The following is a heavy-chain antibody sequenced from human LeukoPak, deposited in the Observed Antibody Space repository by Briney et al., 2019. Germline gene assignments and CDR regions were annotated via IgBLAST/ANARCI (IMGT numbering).Heavy chain of an antibody. J-gene: IGHJ4*02. D-gene: IGHD6-13*01. CDR2: IFPSGGEI. CDR1: GFTFSTFA. V-gene: IGHV3-23*01. Sequence: PGGSLRLSCAASGFTFSTFAMIWVRQPPGKGLEWVSSIFPSGGEIHYADSVRGRFTISRDNSKNTLYLQMNSLRAEDTAVYYCAKDAIDIYSSSWLWYFDYWGQGTLVTVSS. CDR3: AKDAIDIYSSSWLWYFDY.